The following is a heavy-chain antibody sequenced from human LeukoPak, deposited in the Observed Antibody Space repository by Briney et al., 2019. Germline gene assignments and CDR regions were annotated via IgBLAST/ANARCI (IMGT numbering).Heavy chain of an antibody. CDR2: IRYDGSDK. CDR1: GFTFSSYG. V-gene: IGHV3-30*02. CDR3: AKANRGSYYGLGDYFDY. Sequence: GSLRLSCSASGFTFSSYGMHWVRQAPGKGLVWVAFIRYDGSDKYYAESVKGRFTISRDNSKNTLYLQMNSLRTEGTAVYYCAKANRGSYYGLGDYFDYWGQGTLVTVSS. D-gene: IGHD1-26*01. J-gene: IGHJ4*02.